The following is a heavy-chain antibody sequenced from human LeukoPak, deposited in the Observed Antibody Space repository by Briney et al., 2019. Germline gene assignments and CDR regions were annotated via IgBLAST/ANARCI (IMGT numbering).Heavy chain of an antibody. J-gene: IGHJ3*02. D-gene: IGHD3-22*01. CDR3: ARLGSDSSGYSGDAFDI. Sequence: GASVKVSCKASAYTFTGYYMHWVRQAPAQGLEWMGRINPNSGGKNYAQKFQGRVTMTRDTSISTAYMELSRLRSDDTAVYYCARLGSDSSGYSGDAFDIWGQGTMVTVSS. V-gene: IGHV1-2*06. CDR1: AYTFTGYY. CDR2: INPNSGGK.